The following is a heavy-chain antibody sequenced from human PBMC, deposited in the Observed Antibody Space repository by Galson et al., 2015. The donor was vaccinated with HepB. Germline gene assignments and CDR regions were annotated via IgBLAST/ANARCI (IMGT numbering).Heavy chain of an antibody. Sequence: SLRLSCAASGFTFSSYGMHWVRQAPGRGLEWVAIISYDGSDKYYADSVKGRFTISRDNSKNTLYLQMNSLRAEDTAVYYCAKGHYYDSSGYPFFDYWGQGTLVTVSS. V-gene: IGHV3-30*18. D-gene: IGHD3-22*01. CDR3: AKGHYYDSSGYPFFDY. J-gene: IGHJ4*02. CDR1: GFTFSSYG. CDR2: ISYDGSDK.